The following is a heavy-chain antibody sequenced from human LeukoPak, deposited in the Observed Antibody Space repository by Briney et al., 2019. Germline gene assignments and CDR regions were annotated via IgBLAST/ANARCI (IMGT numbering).Heavy chain of an antibody. CDR3: ARAPEFSSGWLLDC. J-gene: IGHJ4*02. D-gene: IGHD6-19*01. Sequence: PSETLSLTCTVSGGSISSSSYYWGWIRQPPGKGLEWIGRIHTSGSTNYNPSLKSRVTMSVDTSKNQFSLKVTSVSAADTGMYYCARAPEFSSGWLLDCWGQGSLVTVSS. CDR2: IHTSGST. CDR1: GGSISSSSYY. V-gene: IGHV4-39*07.